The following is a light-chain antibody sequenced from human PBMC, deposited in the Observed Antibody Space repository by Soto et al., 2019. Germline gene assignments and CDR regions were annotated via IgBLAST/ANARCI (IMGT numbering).Light chain of an antibody. CDR2: DAS. V-gene: IGKV1-5*01. J-gene: IGKJ5*01. Sequence: DIQLTLSPSTLSAAVGDSVTITCRASQKIRNLLAWYQQKPGRAPKPLIFDASTLRTGVPSRFSGSGSGSEFNFTITGLQPDDFATYFCQQYYTYATFGHGTRLDIK. CDR1: QKIRNL. CDR3: QQYYTYAT.